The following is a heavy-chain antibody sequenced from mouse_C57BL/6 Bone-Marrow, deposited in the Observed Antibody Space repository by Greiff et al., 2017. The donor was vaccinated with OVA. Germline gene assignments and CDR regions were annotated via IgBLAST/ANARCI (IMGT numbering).Heavy chain of an antibody. CDR3: ARRGWDEAWFAY. D-gene: IGHD4-1*01. V-gene: IGHV1-61*01. J-gene: IGHJ3*01. CDR2: IYPSDSET. CDR1: GYTFTSYW. Sequence: VQLQQPGAELVRPGSSVKLSCKASGYTFTSYWMDWVKQRPGQGLEWIGNIYPSDSETHYNQKFKDKATLTVDKSSSTAYMQLSSLTSEDSAVYYCARRGWDEAWFAYWGQGTLVTVSA.